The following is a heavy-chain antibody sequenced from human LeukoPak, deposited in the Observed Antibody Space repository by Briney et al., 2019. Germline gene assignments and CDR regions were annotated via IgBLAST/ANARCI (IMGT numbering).Heavy chain of an antibody. CDR1: GDSIRSYY. CDR2: IYYSGST. J-gene: IGHJ4*02. CDR3: ARASSHAPFDC. Sequence: PSETLSLTCTVSGDSIRSYYWSWIRQPPGKGLEWIGYIYYSGSTYYNPSLKSRVTISVDTSKNQFSLKLNSVTAADTAVYYCARASSHAPFDCWGQGTLVTVSS. V-gene: IGHV4-30-4*01. D-gene: IGHD2-2*01.